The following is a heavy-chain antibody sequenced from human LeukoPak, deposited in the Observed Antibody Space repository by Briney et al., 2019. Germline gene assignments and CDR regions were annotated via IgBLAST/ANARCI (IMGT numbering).Heavy chain of an antibody. V-gene: IGHV4-39*07. CDR1: GGSISSSSYY. J-gene: IGHJ5*02. D-gene: IGHD3-3*01. CDR3: ARGYDFWSGYYIGNWFDP. CDR2: IYYSGST. Sequence: SETLSLTCTVSGGSISSSSYYWGWIRQPPGKGLEWIGSIYYSGSTYYNPSLKSRVTISVDTSKNQFSLKLSSVTAADTAVYYCARGYDFWSGYYIGNWFDPWGQGTLVTVSS.